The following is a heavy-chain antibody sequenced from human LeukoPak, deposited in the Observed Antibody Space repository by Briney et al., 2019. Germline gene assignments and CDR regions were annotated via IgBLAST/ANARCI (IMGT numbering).Heavy chain of an antibody. CDR1: GGSFSGYY. V-gene: IGHV4-34*01. CDR2: INHSGST. D-gene: IGHD2-2*01. J-gene: IGHJ4*02. Sequence: SETLSLTCAVYGGSFSGYYWSWIRQPPGKGLEWIGEINHSGSTNYNPSPKSRVTISVDTSKNQFSLKLSSVTAADTAVYYCARGDIVVVPARRYFDYWGQGTLVTVSS. CDR3: ARGDIVVVPARRYFDY.